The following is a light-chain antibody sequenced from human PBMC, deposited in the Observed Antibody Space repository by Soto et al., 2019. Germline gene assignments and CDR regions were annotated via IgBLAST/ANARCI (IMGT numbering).Light chain of an antibody. V-gene: IGLV2-8*01. CDR2: EVS. Sequence: QSALTQPPSASGSPGQSVTISCTGTSSDIGAYNYVSWYQQHPGKAPKLMIHEVSKRPSGVPDRFSGSKSGNTASLTVSGLQAEDEADYYCSSYAGNTGRWVFGGGTKVTVL. CDR3: SSYAGNTGRWV. J-gene: IGLJ3*02. CDR1: SSDIGAYNY.